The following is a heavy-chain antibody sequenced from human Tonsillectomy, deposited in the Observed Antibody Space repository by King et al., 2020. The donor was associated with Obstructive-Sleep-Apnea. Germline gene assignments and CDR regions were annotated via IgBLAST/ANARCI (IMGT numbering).Heavy chain of an antibody. J-gene: IGHJ4*02. D-gene: IGHD6-13*01. CDR1: GGSISSYY. CDR3: ARDGRAAAGIDS. Sequence: QLQESGPGLMKPSESLSLTCTVSGGSISSYYWSWIRQSPGKGLEWIGNIYYRGNTNYKSSLKSRVTISVDTSKNQFFLTLRSVTAADTAIYYCARDGRAAAGIDSWGLGTLVTVSS. CDR2: IYYRGNT. V-gene: IGHV4-59*01.